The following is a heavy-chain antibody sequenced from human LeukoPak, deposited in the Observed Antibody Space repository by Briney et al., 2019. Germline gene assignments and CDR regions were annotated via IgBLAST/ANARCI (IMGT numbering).Heavy chain of an antibody. CDR3: ARNDIVVVPAAMRYYYYYYMDV. Sequence: GGSLRLSCAASGFTFSSYWMSWVRQAPGKGLEWVANIKQDGSEKYYVDSVKGRFTISRDNAKNSLYLQMNSLRAEDTAVYYCARNDIVVVPAAMRYYYYYYMDVWGKGTTVTVS. CDR1: GFTFSSYW. V-gene: IGHV3-7*01. CDR2: IKQDGSEK. D-gene: IGHD2-2*01. J-gene: IGHJ6*03.